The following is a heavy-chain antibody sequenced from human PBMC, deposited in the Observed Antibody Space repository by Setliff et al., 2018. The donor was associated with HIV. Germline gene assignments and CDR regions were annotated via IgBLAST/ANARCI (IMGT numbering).Heavy chain of an antibody. D-gene: IGHD1-26*01. J-gene: IGHJ4*02. CDR2: IDPDHGEA. CDR3: AREVRYSGSYDY. Sequence: ASVKVSCKVSGYTFPDYYMHWVQQAPGKGLEWMGLIDPDHGEAVYAEKFQGRVKITADTSIDTAYMELSSLRSEDTAVYYCAREVRYSGSYDYWGQGTLVTVSS. CDR1: GYTFPDYY. V-gene: IGHV1-69-2*01.